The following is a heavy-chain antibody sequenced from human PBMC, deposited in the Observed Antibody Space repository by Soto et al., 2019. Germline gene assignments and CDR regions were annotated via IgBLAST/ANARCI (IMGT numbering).Heavy chain of an antibody. V-gene: IGHV3-15*07. CDR1: GFTFSNAW. Sequence: GGSLRLSCAASGFTFSNAWMNWVRQAPGKGLEWVGRIKSKTDGGTTDYAAPVKGRFTISRDDSKNTLYLQMNSLKTEDTAVYYCTTGAITFGGVIVSPYYYYGMDVWGQGTTVTVSS. J-gene: IGHJ6*02. CDR2: IKSKTDGGTT. CDR3: TTGAITFGGVIVSPYYYYGMDV. D-gene: IGHD3-16*02.